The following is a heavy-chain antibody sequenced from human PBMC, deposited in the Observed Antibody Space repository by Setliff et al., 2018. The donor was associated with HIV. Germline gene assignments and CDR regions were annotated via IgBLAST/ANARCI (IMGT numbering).Heavy chain of an antibody. CDR1: GFTVRNAY. CDR2: ISGSGGST. V-gene: IGHV3-23*01. J-gene: IGHJ3*02. Sequence: QPGGSLRLSCAVSGFTVRNAYISWVRQAPEKGLEWVSGISGSGGSTYYADSVKGRFTISRDNSKNTLYLQMNSLRAEDTAVYYCAKDDVPRDFDIWGQGTMVTVSS. CDR3: AKDDVPRDFDI.